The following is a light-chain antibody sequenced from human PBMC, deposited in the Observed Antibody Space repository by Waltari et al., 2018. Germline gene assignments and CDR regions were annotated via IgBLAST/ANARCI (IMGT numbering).Light chain of an antibody. CDR2: GRN. V-gene: IGLV3-19*01. CDR3: NSRDSSGTQD. J-gene: IGLJ2*01. Sequence: SSELTQDPAVSVALGQTVRITCQGYSLISYVSSRYQQRQGRAPLLVMYGRNNRPPGIPERFSGSSSGDTAALTISGAQADDEGDYYCNSRDSSGTQDFGGGTKLTVL. CDR1: SLISYV.